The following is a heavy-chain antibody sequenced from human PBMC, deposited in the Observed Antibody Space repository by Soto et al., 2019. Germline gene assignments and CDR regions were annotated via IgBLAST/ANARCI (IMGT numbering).Heavy chain of an antibody. J-gene: IGHJ5*02. CDR1: GGSISSGGYY. D-gene: IGHD4-17*01. Sequence: QVQLQESGPGLVKPSQTLSLTCTVSGGSISSGGYYWSWIRQHPGKGLEWIGYIYYSGSTYYNPSLKSRVSISVDTSKHQFSLKLSSVTAADTAVYYCAGVGGDYVEGGWFDPWGQGTLVTVSS. CDR2: IYYSGST. CDR3: AGVGGDYVEGGWFDP. V-gene: IGHV4-31*03.